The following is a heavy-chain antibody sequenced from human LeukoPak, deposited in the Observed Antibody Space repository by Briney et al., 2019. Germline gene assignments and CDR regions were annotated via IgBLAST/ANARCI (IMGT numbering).Heavy chain of an antibody. D-gene: IGHD4-23*01. CDR2: ISAYTGNT. CDR3: ARVDYGGHSDFDYFDY. J-gene: IGHJ4*02. CDR1: GYTFTSYG. Sequence: GASVKVSCKASGYTFTSYGINWVRQAPGQGLEWMGWISAYTGNTNYAQKLQGRVTMTTDTSTSSAYMELRSLRSDDTAVYYCARVDYGGHSDFDYFDYWGQGTLVTVSS. V-gene: IGHV1-18*01.